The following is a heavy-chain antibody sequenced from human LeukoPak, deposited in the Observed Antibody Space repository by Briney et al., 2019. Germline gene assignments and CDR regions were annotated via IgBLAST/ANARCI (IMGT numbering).Heavy chain of an antibody. CDR2: IYYSGST. D-gene: IGHD4-17*01. CDR1: GGSFSSYY. Sequence: SETLSLTCAVYGGSFSSYYWGWIRQPPGKGLEWIGSIYYSGSTYYNPSLKSRVTVSVDTSKNQFSLNLSSVTAADTAVYYCARHPTVTTFYVHHWGQGTLVTVSS. CDR3: ARHPTVTTFYVHH. J-gene: IGHJ1*01. V-gene: IGHV4-39*01.